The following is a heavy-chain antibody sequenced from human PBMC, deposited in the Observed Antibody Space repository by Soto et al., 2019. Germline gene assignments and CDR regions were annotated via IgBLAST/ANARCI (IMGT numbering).Heavy chain of an antibody. CDR3: ARGIATGQLDP. V-gene: IGHV1-3*01. CDR2: INPDNGNT. J-gene: IGHJ5*02. D-gene: IGHD2-15*01. Sequence: QVQLVQSGAEVKKPGASVKISCKASGYTFTRYTMNWVRQAPGQRLEWMGWINPDNGNTKSSQKFQDRVIITRGTSARTAYMDLSSLRFEDTAVYYCARGIATGQLDPWGQGTLVTVSS. CDR1: GYTFTRYT.